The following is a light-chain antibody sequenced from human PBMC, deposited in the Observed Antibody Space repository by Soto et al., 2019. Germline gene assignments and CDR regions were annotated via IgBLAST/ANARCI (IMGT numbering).Light chain of an antibody. CDR2: DVT. V-gene: IGLV2-11*01. Sequence: HSVLTQPRSVSGSPGQSVTISCTGTNSDVGTYNYVSWYQQHPGKAPKLIIYDVTKRPSGVPDRFSGSKSGNTASLIISGLQAADEAEYYCCCCSYAGSSSFRVLFGGGTQLTVL. CDR3: CSYAGSSSFRVL. J-gene: IGLJ2*01. CDR1: NSDVGTYNY.